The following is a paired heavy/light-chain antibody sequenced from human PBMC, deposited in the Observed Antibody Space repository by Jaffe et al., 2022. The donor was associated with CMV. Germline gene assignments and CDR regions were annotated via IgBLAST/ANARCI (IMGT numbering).Heavy chain of an antibody. Sequence: EVQLLESGGGLVQPGGSLRLSCAASGFTFSSYAMSWVRQAPGKGLEWVSSVSGSGDNTYYADSVKGRFTISRDNSKNTLDLQMSSLRAEDTAVYYCAKAQARRATWPDAFDIWGRGTTVTVSS. J-gene: IGHJ3*02. CDR2: VSGSGDNT. V-gene: IGHV3-23*01. CDR1: GFTFSSYA. CDR3: AKAQARRATWPDAFDI.
Light chain of an antibody. CDR3: QQRSTWPPEVT. CDR1: QSVNGY. CDR2: DAS. J-gene: IGKJ4*01. V-gene: IGKV3-11*01. Sequence: EIVLTQSPVTLSLSPGERATLSCRASQSVNGYLAWYQQRPGQAPRLLIYDASNRATGIPARFSGSGSGTDFTLTITSLEPEDFAVYYCQQRSTWPPEVTFGGGTKVEIK.